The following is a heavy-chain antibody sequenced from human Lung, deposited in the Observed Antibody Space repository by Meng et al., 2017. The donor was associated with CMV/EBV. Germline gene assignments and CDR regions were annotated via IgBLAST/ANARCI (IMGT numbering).Heavy chain of an antibody. J-gene: IGHJ4*02. Sequence: QLQESAPGLVKLSGPLPLTCAFSGGSSSSSNWWSWVRQPPGKGLEWIGEIYHSGSTNYNPSLKSRVTISVDKSKNQFSLNLSSVTAADTAVYYCARVGQWLPIDYWGQGTLVTVSS. CDR3: ARVGQWLPIDY. CDR1: GGSSSSSNW. V-gene: IGHV4-4*02. D-gene: IGHD6-19*01. CDR2: IYHSGST.